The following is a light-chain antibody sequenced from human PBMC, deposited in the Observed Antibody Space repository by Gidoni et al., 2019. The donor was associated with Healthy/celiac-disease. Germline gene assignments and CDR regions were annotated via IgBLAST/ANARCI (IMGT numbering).Light chain of an antibody. Sequence: DIVMTQSPLSLPVTPGETASISCRSSQSLLHSNGYNYLDWYLQKQGQSPQLLIYLGSNRASGVPDRFSGSGSGTDFTLKISRVEAEDVGVYYCMQALQTPDTFGQGTKLEIK. CDR2: LGS. J-gene: IGKJ2*01. CDR1: QSLLHSNGYNY. V-gene: IGKV2-28*01. CDR3: MQALQTPDT.